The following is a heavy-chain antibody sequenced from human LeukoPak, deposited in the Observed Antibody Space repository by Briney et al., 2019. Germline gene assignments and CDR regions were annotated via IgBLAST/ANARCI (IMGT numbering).Heavy chain of an antibody. Sequence: GESLKISCKGSGDSFTTYWIAWVRQMPGKGLEWMGIIYPGDSDTRYSPSFQGQVTISADKSISTAYLQWSSLKASDTAMYYCARQEYCSGGSCYTWFDPWGQGTLVTVSS. V-gene: IGHV5-51*01. CDR2: IYPGDSDT. J-gene: IGHJ5*02. CDR1: GDSFTTYW. D-gene: IGHD2-15*01. CDR3: ARQEYCSGGSCYTWFDP.